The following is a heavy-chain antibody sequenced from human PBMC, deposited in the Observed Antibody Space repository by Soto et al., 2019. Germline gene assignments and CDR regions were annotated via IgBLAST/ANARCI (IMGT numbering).Heavy chain of an antibody. J-gene: IGHJ4*02. D-gene: IGHD1-26*01. CDR3: ASKFSRGSFQYFDT. Sequence: GASVKVSCKASGGTFSSYAISWVRQAPGQGLEWMGGIIPIFGTANYAQKFQGRVTITADESTSTAYMELSSLRSEDTAVYYCASKFSRGSFQYFDTWGQGTLVTVSS. V-gene: IGHV1-69*13. CDR2: IIPIFGTA. CDR1: GGTFSSYA.